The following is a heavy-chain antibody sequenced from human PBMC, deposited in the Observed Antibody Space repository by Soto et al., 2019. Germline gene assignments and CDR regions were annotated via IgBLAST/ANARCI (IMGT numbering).Heavy chain of an antibody. J-gene: IGHJ6*02. CDR1: GFTFSSYG. D-gene: IGHD3-3*01. CDR2: ISYDGSNK. V-gene: IGHV3-30*18. CDR3: AKIDFWSGYYGPYYYYGMDV. Sequence: GGSLRLSCAASGFTFSSYGMHGVRQAPGKGLEWVGVISYDGSNKYYADSVKGRFTISRDNSKNTLYLQMNSLRAEDTAVYYCAKIDFWSGYYGPYYYYGMDVWGQGTTVTVS.